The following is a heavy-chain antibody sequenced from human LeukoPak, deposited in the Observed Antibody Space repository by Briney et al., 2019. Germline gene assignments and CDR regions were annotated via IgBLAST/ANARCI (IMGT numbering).Heavy chain of an antibody. J-gene: IGHJ4*02. CDR3: ASPGGMVRGDLDY. D-gene: IGHD3-10*01. CDR2: INPNSGGT. CDR1: GYSFTGYY. V-gene: IGHV1-2*02. Sequence: ASVKVSCKASGYSFTGYYLFWVRQAPGQGLEWMGWINPNSGGTNYAQKSQGRVTMTRDTSISTAYMELSRLTSDDTAVYYCASPGGMVRGDLDYWGQGTLVTVSS.